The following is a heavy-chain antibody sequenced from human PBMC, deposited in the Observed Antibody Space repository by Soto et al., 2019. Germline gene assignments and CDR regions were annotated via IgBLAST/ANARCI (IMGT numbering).Heavy chain of an antibody. D-gene: IGHD3-16*01. CDR3: ARVFETHGSAYFFYGMDV. Sequence: PSKTLSLTCAISGDSVSSNSAAWNWIRQSPSRGLEWLGRTYYRSTWYNDYAVSVKSRITINSDTSKNQFSLQLNSVTPEDTAVYYCARVFETHGSAYFFYGMDVWGQGTTVTVSS. J-gene: IGHJ6*02. V-gene: IGHV6-1*01. CDR1: GDSVSSNSAA. CDR2: TYYRSTWYN.